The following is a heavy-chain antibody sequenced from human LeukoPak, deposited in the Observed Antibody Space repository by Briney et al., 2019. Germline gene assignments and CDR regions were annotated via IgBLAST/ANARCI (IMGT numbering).Heavy chain of an antibody. CDR2: ISSSGSTI. Sequence: GGSLRLSCAASGFTFSSYSMNWVRQAPGKGLEWVSYISSSGSTIYYADSVKGRFTISRDNAKNSLYLQMNSLRAEDTAVYYCARVGYSYGYGSYFDYWGQGTLVTVSS. J-gene: IGHJ4*02. CDR1: GFTFSSYS. D-gene: IGHD5-18*01. V-gene: IGHV3-48*04. CDR3: ARVGYSYGYGSYFDY.